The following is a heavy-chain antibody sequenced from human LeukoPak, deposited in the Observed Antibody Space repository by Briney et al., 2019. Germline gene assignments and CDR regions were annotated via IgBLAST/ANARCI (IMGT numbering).Heavy chain of an antibody. D-gene: IGHD3-22*01. CDR3: ARERPDSSGYYYYYYGMDV. CDR1: GGTFSSYA. V-gene: IGHV1-69*13. Sequence: SVKVSCKASGGTFSSYAISWVRQAPGQGLEWMGGIIPIFGTANYAQKFQGRVTITADESTSAAYMELSSLRSEDTAVYYCARERPDSSGYYYYYYGMDVWGQGTTVTVSS. CDR2: IIPIFGTA. J-gene: IGHJ6*02.